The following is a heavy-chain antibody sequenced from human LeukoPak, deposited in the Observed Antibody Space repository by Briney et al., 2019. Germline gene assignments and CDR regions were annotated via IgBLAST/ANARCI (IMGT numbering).Heavy chain of an antibody. Sequence: ASVKVSCKASGYTFTSYAMHWVRQAPGQRLEWMGWINAGNGNTRYSQKFQGRVTIVRDTSASTVYMELSSLRSEDTAIYYCARDPQYRENPYYFDYWGQGTLVTVSP. J-gene: IGHJ4*02. CDR2: INAGNGNT. V-gene: IGHV1-3*01. CDR3: ARDPQYRENPYYFDY. CDR1: GYTFTSYA. D-gene: IGHD2-2*01.